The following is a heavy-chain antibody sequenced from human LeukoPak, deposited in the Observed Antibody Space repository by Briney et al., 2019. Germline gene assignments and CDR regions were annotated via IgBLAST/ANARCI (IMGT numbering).Heavy chain of an antibody. CDR2: IYTSGST. CDR3: ARGGDIAARNFDY. CDR1: GGSNSSYY. J-gene: IGHJ4*02. V-gene: IGHV4-4*09. Sequence: WETLSLTCTVSGGSNSSYYWRWIRQPPGKGLEWIGYIYTSGSTNYNPSLKSRVTISVDTSKNQFSLKLSSVTAADTAVYYCARGGDIAARNFDYWGQGTLVTVSS. D-gene: IGHD6-6*01.